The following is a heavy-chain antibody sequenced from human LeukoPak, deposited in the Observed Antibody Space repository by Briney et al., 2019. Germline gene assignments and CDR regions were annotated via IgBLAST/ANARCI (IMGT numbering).Heavy chain of an antibody. J-gene: IGHJ5*02. CDR2: IYHTGST. CDR3: ARTYCSGGSCYPGNWFDP. D-gene: IGHD2-15*01. V-gene: IGHV4-4*02. Sequence: SETLSLTCTVSGGSISVTNWWSWVRQPPGKGLQWIRDIYHTGSTNYNPSLRSRVTLSIEKSKNQFSLKVTSMTAADTAMYYCARTYCSGGSCYPGNWFDPWGQGTLVTVSS. CDR1: GGSISVTNW.